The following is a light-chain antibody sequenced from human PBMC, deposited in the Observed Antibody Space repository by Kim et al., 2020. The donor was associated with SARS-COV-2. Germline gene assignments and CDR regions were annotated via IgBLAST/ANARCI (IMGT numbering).Light chain of an antibody. V-gene: IGKV3-15*01. CDR2: GAS. J-gene: IGKJ4*01. CDR3: QQYNNWPLT. Sequence: VSPGERATLSCRASQSVSSDFAWYQQKPGQAPRLLIYGASTRATGIPARCSGSGSGTEFTLTISSLQSEDFAVYYCQQYNNWPLTFGGGTKVDIK. CDR1: QSVSSD.